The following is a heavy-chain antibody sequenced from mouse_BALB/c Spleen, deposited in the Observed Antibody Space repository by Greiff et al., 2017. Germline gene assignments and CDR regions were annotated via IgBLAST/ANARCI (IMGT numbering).Heavy chain of an antibody. J-gene: IGHJ2*01. D-gene: IGHD2-2*01. Sequence: VQLQQSGPELVKPGASVKISCKASGYTFTDSNMHWVKQSHGKSLEWIGYIYPYNGGTSYNQKFKGKATLTVDKSSSTAYMQLKSLTSEDSAVYYCARGEDYGYRDYWGQGTTLTVSS. CDR2: IYPYNGGT. V-gene: IGHV1S29*02. CDR1: GYTFTDSN. CDR3: ARGEDYGYRDY.